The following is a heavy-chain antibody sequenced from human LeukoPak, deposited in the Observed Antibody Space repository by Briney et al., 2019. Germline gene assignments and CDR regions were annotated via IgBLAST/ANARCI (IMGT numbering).Heavy chain of an antibody. CDR3: ARGTTTYYDILTGYYADWFDP. J-gene: IGHJ5*02. D-gene: IGHD3-9*01. V-gene: IGHV1-69*04. CDR2: IIPIFGIA. Sequence: ASVKVSCKASGGTFSSYATSWVRQAPGQGLEWMGRIIPIFGIANYAQKFQSRVTITADKSTSTAYMELSSLRSEDTAVYYCARGTTTYYDILTGYYADWFDPWGQGTLVTVSS. CDR1: GGTFSSYA.